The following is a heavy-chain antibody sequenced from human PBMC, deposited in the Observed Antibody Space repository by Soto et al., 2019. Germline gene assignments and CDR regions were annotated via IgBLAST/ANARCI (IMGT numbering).Heavy chain of an antibody. CDR2: ISGSGGST. J-gene: IGHJ6*02. CDR1: GFTFSSYA. D-gene: IGHD6-13*01. CDR3: ANWQRQLVLKFNYYYGMDV. Sequence: EVQLLESGGGLVQPGGSLRLSCAASGFTFSSYAMSWVRQAPGKGLEWVSAISGSGGSTYYADSVKGRFTISRDNSKNTLYLQMNSLRSEDTAVYYCANWQRQLVLKFNYYYGMDVWGQGTTVTVSS. V-gene: IGHV3-23*01.